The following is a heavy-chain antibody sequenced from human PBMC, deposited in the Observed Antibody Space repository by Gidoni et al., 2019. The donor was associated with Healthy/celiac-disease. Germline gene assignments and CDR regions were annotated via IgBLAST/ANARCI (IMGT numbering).Heavy chain of an antibody. CDR2: IIPILGIA. CDR3: ARHGEGYGGNSACDY. V-gene: IGHV1-69*04. J-gene: IGHJ4*02. Sequence: QVQLVQSGAEVKKPGSSVKVSCKASGGTFSSYAISWVRQAPGQGLEWMGRIIPILGIANYAQKFQGRVTITADKSTSTAYMELSSLRSEDTAVYYCARHGEGYGGNSACDYWGQGTLVTVSS. CDR1: GGTFSSYA. D-gene: IGHD4-17*01.